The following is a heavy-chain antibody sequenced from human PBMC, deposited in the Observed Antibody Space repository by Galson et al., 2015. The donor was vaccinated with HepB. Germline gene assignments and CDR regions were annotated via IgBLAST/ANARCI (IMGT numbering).Heavy chain of an antibody. CDR2: IRSKAYSSTT. V-gene: IGHV3-73*01. CDR1: GFTFSGSA. J-gene: IGHJ4*02. D-gene: IGHD2-2*01. Sequence: SLRLSCAASGFTFSGSAIHWVRQSSGKGLEWVGRIRSKAYSSTTAYAPSLEGRFTISRDDSKNTAYLNMKSLKTEDTAVYYCSRLADFSGYSSSWGQGTLVTVSS. CDR3: SRLADFSGYSSS.